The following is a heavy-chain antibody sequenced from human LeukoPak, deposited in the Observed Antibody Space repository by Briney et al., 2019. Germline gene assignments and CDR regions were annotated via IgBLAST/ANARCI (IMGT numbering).Heavy chain of an antibody. D-gene: IGHD6-13*01. CDR2: IKSKTDGGTT. J-gene: IGHJ4*02. CDR3: ARDKGPTQHEIGYFDY. CDR1: GITFNNAW. Sequence: GGSLRLSCGASGITFNNAWMTWVRQAPGKGREWVGRIKSKTDGGTTDYAAPVKGRFTISRDNSKNTLYLQMNSLRAEDTAVYYCARDKGPTQHEIGYFDYWGQGTLVTVSS. V-gene: IGHV3-15*01.